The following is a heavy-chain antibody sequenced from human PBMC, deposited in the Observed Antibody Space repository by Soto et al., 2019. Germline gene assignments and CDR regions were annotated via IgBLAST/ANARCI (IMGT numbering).Heavy chain of an antibody. Sequence: GPSVKVSCKASGYTFTSYGISWVRQAPGQGLERMGWISAYNSNTNYAQKLQGRVTMTTDTSTSTAYKELRKQRTDDTTEYYCARKRGYSGYDLDYWGQGTLVTVSS. CDR3: ARKRGYSGYDLDY. J-gene: IGHJ4*02. V-gene: IGHV1-18*01. CDR1: GYTFTSYG. D-gene: IGHD5-12*01. CDR2: ISAYNSNT.